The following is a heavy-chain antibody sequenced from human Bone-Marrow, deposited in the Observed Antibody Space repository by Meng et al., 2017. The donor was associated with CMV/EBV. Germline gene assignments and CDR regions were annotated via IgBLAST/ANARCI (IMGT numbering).Heavy chain of an antibody. CDR1: GFTVSSNY. Sequence: GESLKISCAASGFTVSSNYMSWVRPAPGKGLEWVSVIYSGGSTYYADSVKGRFTISRDNSKNTLYLQMNSLSAEDTAVYYCARGGFLPADYWGQGTLVTVSS. J-gene: IGHJ4*02. CDR2: IYSGGST. D-gene: IGHD3-3*01. CDR3: ARGGFLPADY. V-gene: IGHV3-53*01.